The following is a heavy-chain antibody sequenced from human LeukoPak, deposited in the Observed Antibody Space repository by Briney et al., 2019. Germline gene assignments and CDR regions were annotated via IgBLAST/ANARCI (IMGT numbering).Heavy chain of an antibody. Sequence: GGSLRLSCAASGLTFSRCGMGWVRLAPGKGLEWVSTIGGSGDSTYYAGSVKGRFTISRDHSKNTLYLQMNSLRAEDTAVYYCAARPPIIVGGPFDYWGQGILVTVSS. CDR3: AARPPIIVGGPFDY. CDR1: GLTFSRCG. J-gene: IGHJ4*02. CDR2: IGGSGDST. D-gene: IGHD2/OR15-2a*01. V-gene: IGHV3-23*01.